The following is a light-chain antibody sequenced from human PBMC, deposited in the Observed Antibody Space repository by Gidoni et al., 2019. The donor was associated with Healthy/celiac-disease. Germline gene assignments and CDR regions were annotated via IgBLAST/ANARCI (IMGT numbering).Light chain of an antibody. Sequence: DIVMTQSPDSLAVSLGERATMNCKSSQSVLYSSNNKNYLAWYQQKPGQPPKLLIYWASTRESGVPDRFSGSGSGTDFTLTISSLQVEDVAVYYCQQYYSTPPYTFGQGTKLEIK. J-gene: IGKJ2*01. CDR1: QSVLYSSNNKNY. CDR3: QQYYSTPPYT. V-gene: IGKV4-1*01. CDR2: WAS.